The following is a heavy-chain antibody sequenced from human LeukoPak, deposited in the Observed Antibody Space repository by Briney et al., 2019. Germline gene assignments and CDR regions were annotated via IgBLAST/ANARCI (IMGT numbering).Heavy chain of an antibody. D-gene: IGHD3-10*01. CDR3: ARTIISTMVRGVKNGMDV. CDR1: GGTFSSYA. Sequence: SVKVSCKASGGTFSSYAISWVRQAPGQGLEWMGGIIPIFGTANYAQKFQGRVTITADESTSTAYMELSSLRSEDTAVYYCARTIISTMVRGVKNGMDVWGQGTTVTVSS. J-gene: IGHJ6*02. V-gene: IGHV1-69*13. CDR2: IIPIFGTA.